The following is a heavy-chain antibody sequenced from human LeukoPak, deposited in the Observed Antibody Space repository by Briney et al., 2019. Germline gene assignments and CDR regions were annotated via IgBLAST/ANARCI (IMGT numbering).Heavy chain of an antibody. V-gene: IGHV4-39*01. CDR2: IYYSGSA. D-gene: IGHD6-6*01. J-gene: IGHJ4*02. CDR3: ASGTGISSSPFDY. Sequence: SETLSLTCSVSGASIFTTGYYWAWVRQSPGTGLQWIGSIYYSGSAYYSPSLKSRVTISVDTSNDQFSLQLTSLTAADTGVYYCASGTGISSSPFDYWGQGTLVTVSS. CDR1: GASIFTTGYY.